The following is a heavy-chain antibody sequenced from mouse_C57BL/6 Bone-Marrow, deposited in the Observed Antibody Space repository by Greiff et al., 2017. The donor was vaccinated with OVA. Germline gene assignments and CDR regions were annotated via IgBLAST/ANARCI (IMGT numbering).Heavy chain of an antibody. Sequence: QVQLQQPGAELVKPGASVTLSCKASGYTFTSYWMYWVKQRPGQGLVWIVMIHPNSGSTNYNEKFKSKATLTVYTSSSTAYMQLSSLTSEDSAVYYCAIGRTSWFADWGQGTLVTVSA. J-gene: IGHJ3*01. D-gene: IGHD2-14*01. CDR3: AIGRTSWFAD. V-gene: IGHV1-64*01. CDR1: GYTFTSYW. CDR2: IHPNSGST.